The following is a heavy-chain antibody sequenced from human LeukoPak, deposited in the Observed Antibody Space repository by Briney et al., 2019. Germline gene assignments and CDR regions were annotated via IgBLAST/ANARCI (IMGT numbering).Heavy chain of an antibody. CDR1: GFTFSSYG. CDR2: ISYDGSNK. D-gene: IGHD2-15*01. V-gene: IGHV3-30*18. Sequence: GRSLRLSCAASGFTFSSYGMHWVRQAPGKGLEWVAVISYDGSNKYYADSVKGRFTISRDNSKSTLYLQMNSLRAEDTAVYYCAKDRDIVVVVALTGGMDVWGQGTTVTVSS. J-gene: IGHJ6*02. CDR3: AKDRDIVVVVALTGGMDV.